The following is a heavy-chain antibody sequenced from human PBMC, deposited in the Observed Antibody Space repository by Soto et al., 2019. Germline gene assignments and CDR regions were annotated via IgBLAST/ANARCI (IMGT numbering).Heavy chain of an antibody. J-gene: IGHJ6*03. D-gene: IGHD1-1*01. CDR3: AKEWYIKSYYHHYYMDV. CDR2: ISYDGSNK. V-gene: IGHV3-30-3*01. CDR1: GFTFSSYA. Sequence: GGSLRLSCAASGFTFSSYAMHWVRQAPGKGLEWVAVISYDGSNKYYADSVKGRFTISRDNSKNTLYLQMNSLRAEDTAVYYCAKEWYIKSYYHHYYMDVWGQGTTVTVAS.